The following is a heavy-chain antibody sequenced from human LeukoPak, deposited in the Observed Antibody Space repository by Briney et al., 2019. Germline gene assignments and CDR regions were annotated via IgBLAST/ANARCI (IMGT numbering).Heavy chain of an antibody. CDR3: ARKYDILTGYDNWFDP. V-gene: IGHV1-2*02. J-gene: IGHJ5*02. D-gene: IGHD3-9*01. Sequence: GESLKISCQGSGYSFTSYWIGWVRQMPGKGLEWMGWINPNSGDTKYAQKFQGRVIMTRDTSISTAYMELTRLTSDDTAVYYCARKYDILTGYDNWFDPWGQGTLVTVSS. CDR1: GYSFTSYW. CDR2: INPNSGDT.